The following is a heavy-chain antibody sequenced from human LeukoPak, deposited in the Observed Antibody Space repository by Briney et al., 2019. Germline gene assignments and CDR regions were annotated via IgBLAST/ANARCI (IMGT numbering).Heavy chain of an antibody. V-gene: IGHV4-31*03. D-gene: IGHD3-22*01. J-gene: IGHJ6*02. CDR1: GGSISSGGYY. CDR3: ARAVDSRTRDYYGMDV. Sequence: SETLSLTCTVSGGSISSGGYYWSWIRQHPGKGLEWIGYIYYSGSTYYNPSLKSRVTISVDTSKNQFSLKLSSVTAADTAVYYCARAVDSRTRDYYGMDVWGQGTTVTVSS. CDR2: IYYSGST.